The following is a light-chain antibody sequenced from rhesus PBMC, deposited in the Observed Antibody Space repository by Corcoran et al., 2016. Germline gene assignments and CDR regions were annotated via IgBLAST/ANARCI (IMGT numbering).Light chain of an antibody. CDR3: QQYSSSPCT. J-gene: IGKJ1*01. Sequence: DIQMTQSPSSLSASVGDTVTITCRASQSISSWLAWYQPKPRKAPKLLIYTASSLQSGVPSRFSGSGSGTDFTLTISSLQSEDFATYYCQQYSSSPCTFGQGTKVEIK. CDR1: QSISSW. V-gene: IGKV1-22*01. CDR2: TAS.